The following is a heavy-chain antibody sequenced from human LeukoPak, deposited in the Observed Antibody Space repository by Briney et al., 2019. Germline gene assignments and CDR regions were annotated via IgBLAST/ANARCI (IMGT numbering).Heavy chain of an antibody. V-gene: IGHV4-4*07. CDR2: IYTSGST. D-gene: IGHD5-18*01. Sequence: SETLSLTCTVSGGSISSYYWSWIRQPAGKGLEWIGRIYTSGSTNYNPSLKSRVTMSVDTSKNQFSLKLSSVTAADTAVYYCARGLVVDTAMAHYYYMDVWGKGTTVTVSS. CDR3: ARGLVVDTAMAHYYYMDV. J-gene: IGHJ6*03. CDR1: GGSISSYY.